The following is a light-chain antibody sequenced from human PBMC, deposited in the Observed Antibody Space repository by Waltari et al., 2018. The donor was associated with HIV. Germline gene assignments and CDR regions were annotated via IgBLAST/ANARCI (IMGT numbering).Light chain of an antibody. CDR3: QQSYRMPYT. Sequence: DIQVTQSPSPLSASLGGRVTIACRASQNITTFLNWYQQRPGRAPQLLIDTTSNLQSGIPSRFRGSGSWTDFVLTLTNLQPEDSATYFCQQSYRMPYTFGQGTK. CDR1: QNITTF. J-gene: IGKJ2*01. CDR2: TTS. V-gene: IGKV1-39*01.